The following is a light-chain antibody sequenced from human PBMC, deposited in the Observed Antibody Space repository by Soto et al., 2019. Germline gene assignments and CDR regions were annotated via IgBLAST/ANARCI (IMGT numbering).Light chain of an antibody. CDR3: QQSDSLPIT. V-gene: IGKV1-33*01. CDR1: QDISNY. Sequence: DIQMTHSPSSLSASVGDRVTITCRASQDISNYLNWYQQRPGKAPKLLIYDASNLERGVPSRFSGTRSGTHFTFAITSLQHEDVATYYCQQSDSLPITFGQGTRLEI. CDR2: DAS. J-gene: IGKJ5*01.